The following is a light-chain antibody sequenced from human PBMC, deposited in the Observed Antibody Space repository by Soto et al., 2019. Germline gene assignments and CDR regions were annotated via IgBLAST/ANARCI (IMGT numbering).Light chain of an antibody. CDR1: SSDVGAYSY. V-gene: IGLV2-8*01. J-gene: IGLJ1*01. Sequence: QSALTQPPSASGSPRQSVTISCTGTSSDVGAYSYVSWYQQHPGTAPKLVIFEVTKRPSGIPDRFSGSKSGNTASLTVSGLQAEDEADYYCSSYAGSNHFVFGTGTKVTVL. CDR2: EVT. CDR3: SSYAGSNHFV.